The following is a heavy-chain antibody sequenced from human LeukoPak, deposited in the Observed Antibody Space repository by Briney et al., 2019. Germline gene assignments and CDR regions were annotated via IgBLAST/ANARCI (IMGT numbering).Heavy chain of an antibody. CDR2: INHSGST. D-gene: IGHD2-2*01. Sequence: SETLSLTCAVYGGSFSGYYWSWIRQPPGKGREWIGEINHSGSTNYNPSLKSRVTISVDTSKNQFSLKLSSVTAADTAVYYCVRGGCSSTSCYSSGFQPGDYWGQGTLVTVSS. CDR3: VRGGCSSTSCYSSGFQPGDY. CDR1: GGSFSGYY. J-gene: IGHJ4*02. V-gene: IGHV4-34*01.